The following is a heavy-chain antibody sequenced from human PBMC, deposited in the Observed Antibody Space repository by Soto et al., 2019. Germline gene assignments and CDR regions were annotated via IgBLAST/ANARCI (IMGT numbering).Heavy chain of an antibody. D-gene: IGHD3-9*01. CDR2: INPNSGGT. CDR3: ARDNILRWFDP. Sequence: VASVKVSCKASGYTFTGYYMHWVRQAPGQGLEWMGWINPNSGGTNYAQKFQGWVTMTRDTSISTAYMELSRLRSDDTAVYYCARDNILRWFDPWGQGTLVTVSS. CDR1: GYTFTGYY. J-gene: IGHJ5*02. V-gene: IGHV1-2*04.